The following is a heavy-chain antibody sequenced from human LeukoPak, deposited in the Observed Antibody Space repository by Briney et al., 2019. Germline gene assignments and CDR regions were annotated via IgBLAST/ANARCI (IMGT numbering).Heavy chain of an antibody. CDR1: GGSISSNC. J-gene: IGHJ4*02. CDR2: LCNGGSI. D-gene: IGHD6-19*01. Sequence: PSETLSLTCIVSGGSISSNCWSWIRQPPGKGLECLGYLCNGGSIDCNPPLKSRVTMSLDTSKNQFSLKLNSVTAADTAVYYCARGSGWLPDWGQGTLVTVSA. V-gene: IGHV4-59*13. CDR3: ARGSGWLPD.